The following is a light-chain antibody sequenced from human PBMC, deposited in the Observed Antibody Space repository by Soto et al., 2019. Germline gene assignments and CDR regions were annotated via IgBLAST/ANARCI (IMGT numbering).Light chain of an antibody. CDR1: QSVSNNY. V-gene: IGKV3-20*01. J-gene: IGKJ4*01. CDR2: GAS. CDR3: PQYGSSPLT. Sequence: EIVLTQSPCTLSLSTGERATLSYWASQSVSNNYLAWYQQKPGQAPRLLIYGASSRATGIPDRFRGSGSGTDFTLTISRLEPEDFAVYYCPQYGSSPLTSGGGTKVDIK.